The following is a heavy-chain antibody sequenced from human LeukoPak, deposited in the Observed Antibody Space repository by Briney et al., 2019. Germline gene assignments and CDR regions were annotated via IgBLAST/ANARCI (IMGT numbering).Heavy chain of an antibody. J-gene: IGHJ4*02. Sequence: LAGGSLRLSCAASRFTFSSYAMHWVRQAPGKGLEYVSAISSNGGSTYYANSVKGRFTISRDNSKNTLYLQMGSLRAEDMAVYYCARGVLARGSSGWYFDYWGQGTLVTVSS. CDR1: RFTFSSYA. V-gene: IGHV3-64*01. D-gene: IGHD6-19*01. CDR3: ARGVLARGSSGWYFDY. CDR2: ISSNGGST.